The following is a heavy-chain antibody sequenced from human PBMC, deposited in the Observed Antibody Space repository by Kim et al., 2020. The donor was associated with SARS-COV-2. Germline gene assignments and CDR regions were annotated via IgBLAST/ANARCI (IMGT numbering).Heavy chain of an antibody. Sequence: SETLSLTCAVYGGSFSGYYWSWIRQPPGKGLEWIGEINHSGSTNYNPSLKSRVTISVDTSKNQFSLKLSSVTAADTAVYYCARGWVATIDDAFDIWGQGTMVTVSS. D-gene: IGHD5-12*01. J-gene: IGHJ3*02. CDR2: INHSGST. CDR3: ARGWVATIDDAFDI. CDR1: GGSFSGYY. V-gene: IGHV4-34*01.